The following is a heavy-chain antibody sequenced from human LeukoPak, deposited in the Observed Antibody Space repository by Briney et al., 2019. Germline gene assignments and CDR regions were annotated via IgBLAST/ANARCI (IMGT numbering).Heavy chain of an antibody. CDR2: ISGYNGKT. V-gene: IGHV1-18*01. CDR3: AREPAAARFDY. D-gene: IGHD6-13*01. Sequence: ASVKVSCKASGYIFTSYGISWVRQAPGQGLEWMGWISGYNGKTSYAQELRGRVTMTTDTSTDTAYMELRSLTSDDTVVYYCAREPAAARFDYWGQGTLVTVSS. J-gene: IGHJ4*02. CDR1: GYIFTSYG.